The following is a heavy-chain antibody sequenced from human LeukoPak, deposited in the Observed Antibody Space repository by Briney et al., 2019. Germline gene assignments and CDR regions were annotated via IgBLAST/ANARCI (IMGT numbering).Heavy chain of an antibody. Sequence: GGSLRLSCAASGFTFRNYAMHWVRQAPGKGLEYISGISRDGSSTYNANSVKGRFSISRDNSKNTLYLQMNSLRAEDTAVYYCARERCSSSSCYLFDYWGQGTLVTVSS. CDR3: ARERCSSSSCYLFDY. CDR2: ISRDGSST. D-gene: IGHD2-2*01. J-gene: IGHJ4*02. V-gene: IGHV3-64*01. CDR1: GFTFRNYA.